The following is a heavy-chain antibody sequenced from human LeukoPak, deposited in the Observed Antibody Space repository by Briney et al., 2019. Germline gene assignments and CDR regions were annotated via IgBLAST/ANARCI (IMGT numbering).Heavy chain of an antibody. Sequence: PGGSLRLSCAASGFTFSTYGMSWVRQAPGKGLEWVANIKPDGSEIYYVDAVRGRFTISRDNAKNSLYLQMNSLRAEDTAVYYCTRSLDYWGQGILVTVSS. CDR1: GFTFSTYG. D-gene: IGHD2-15*01. V-gene: IGHV3-7*01. CDR3: TRSLDY. CDR2: IKPDGSEI. J-gene: IGHJ4*02.